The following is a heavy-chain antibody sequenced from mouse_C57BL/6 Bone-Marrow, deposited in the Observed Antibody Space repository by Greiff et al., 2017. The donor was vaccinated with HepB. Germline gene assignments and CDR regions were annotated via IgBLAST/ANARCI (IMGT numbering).Heavy chain of an antibody. J-gene: IGHJ4*01. CDR3: ARRYYVIFYAMDY. Sequence: VHLVESGAELARPGASVTMSCKASGYTFTSYTMHWVKQRPGPGLEWIGYINPSSGYTKYNQKFKDQATLTADKSSSTAYMQLSSLTAEDSAVYYCARRYYVIFYAMDYWGQGTSVTVSS. CDR2: INPSSGYT. CDR1: GYTFTSYT. V-gene: IGHV1-4*01. D-gene: IGHD2-1*01.